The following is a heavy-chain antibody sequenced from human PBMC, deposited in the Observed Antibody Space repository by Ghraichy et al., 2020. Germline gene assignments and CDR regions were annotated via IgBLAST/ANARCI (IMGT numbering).Heavy chain of an antibody. Sequence: GGSLRLSCAASGFTFSSYAMHWVRQAPGKGLEWVAVISYDGSNKYYADSVKGRFTISRDNSKNTLYLQMNSLRAEDTAVYYCVKGMWRDTAMVRDGYNPYWGQGTLVTVSS. J-gene: IGHJ4*02. D-gene: IGHD5-18*01. V-gene: IGHV3-30-3*01. CDR3: VKGMWRDTAMVRDGYNPY. CDR1: GFTFSSYA. CDR2: ISYDGSNK.